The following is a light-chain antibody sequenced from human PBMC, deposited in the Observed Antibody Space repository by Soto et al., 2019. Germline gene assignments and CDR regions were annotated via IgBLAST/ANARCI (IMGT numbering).Light chain of an antibody. CDR3: CSYAGSSTYVV. CDR2: EGS. V-gene: IGLV2-23*01. J-gene: IGLJ2*01. Sequence: QSALTQPASVSGSTGRSITISCTGASSDVGTYKLVSWYRQHPGKAPKLMIYEGSKRPSGVSNRFSGSTSANTASLTISGLQAEDEADYYCCSYAGSSTYVVFGGGTKLTV. CDR1: SSDVGTYKL.